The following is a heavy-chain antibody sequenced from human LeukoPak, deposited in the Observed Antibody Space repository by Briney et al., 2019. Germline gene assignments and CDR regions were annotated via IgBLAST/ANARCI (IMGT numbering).Heavy chain of an antibody. CDR3: ARVVVTRGYYFDY. CDR1: GGSISSGSHY. D-gene: IGHD2-2*01. V-gene: IGHV4-39*01. CDR2: IYYSAST. J-gene: IGHJ4*02. Sequence: SETLSLTCTVSGGSISSGSHYWGWLRQPPGKGLEWIANIYYSASTYYNPSLKSRIAISVYTSKNLCSLNLSSVPATDTAVYYCARVVVTRGYYFDYWGQGTLVTVSS.